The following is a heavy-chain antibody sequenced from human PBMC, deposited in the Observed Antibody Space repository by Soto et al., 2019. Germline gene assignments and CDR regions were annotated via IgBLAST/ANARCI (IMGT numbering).Heavy chain of an antibody. CDR3: ARGTPVWFDP. D-gene: IGHD3-10*01. Sequence: SETLSLTCSVSGGSIISYYWNWIRQPPGKGLEWIGNIYYNGDTKYSPSLKSRVTISVDTSKNHFSLKLSPVTAADTAVYYCARGTPVWFDPWGQGTLVTVSS. J-gene: IGHJ5*02. CDR1: GGSIISYY. V-gene: IGHV4-59*08. CDR2: IYYNGDT.